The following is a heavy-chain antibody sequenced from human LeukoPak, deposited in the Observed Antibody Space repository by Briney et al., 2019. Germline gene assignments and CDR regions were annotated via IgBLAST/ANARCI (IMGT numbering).Heavy chain of an antibody. CDR1: GFTFSDYY. V-gene: IGHV3-11*01. CDR3: ARESLTGYYNFDC. Sequence: GGSLRLSCAASGFTFSDYYMSWIRQAPGKGLEWVSYISSSGSTIYYADSVKGRFTISRDNAKNSLYLQMNSLRAEDTAVYYCARESLTGYYNFDCWGQGTLVTVSS. D-gene: IGHD3-9*01. J-gene: IGHJ4*02. CDR2: ISSSGSTI.